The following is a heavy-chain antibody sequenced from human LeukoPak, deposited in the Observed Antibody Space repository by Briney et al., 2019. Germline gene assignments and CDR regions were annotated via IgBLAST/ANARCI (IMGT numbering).Heavy chain of an antibody. CDR3: ARDRPPPQGDYYDSSGYYDY. V-gene: IGHV3-53*01. J-gene: IGHJ4*02. CDR2: IYSGGST. Sequence: GGSLRLSCAASGFTVSSNYMSWVRQAPGKGLEWVSVIYSGGSTYYADSVKGRFTISRDNSKNTLYLQVNSLRAEDTAVYYCARDRPPPQGDYYDSSGYYDYWGQGTLVTVSS. D-gene: IGHD3-22*01. CDR1: GFTVSSNY.